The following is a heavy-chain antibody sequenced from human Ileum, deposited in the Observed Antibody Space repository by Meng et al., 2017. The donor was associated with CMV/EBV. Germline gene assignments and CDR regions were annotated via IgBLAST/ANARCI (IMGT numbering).Heavy chain of an antibody. CDR3: ARPMDNSSWKEWFDP. V-gene: IGHV1-2*02. Sequence: SAYPVTDLFVHWVRQVPGQGLEWMGWVNPSSGSTGYTDEFHGRVSMTRHTSISPAYMELRTLTSDDTAVYACARPMDNSSWKEWFDPWGQGTLVTVSS. CDR1: AYPVTDLF. D-gene: IGHD5-24*01. J-gene: IGHJ5*02. CDR2: VNPSSGST.